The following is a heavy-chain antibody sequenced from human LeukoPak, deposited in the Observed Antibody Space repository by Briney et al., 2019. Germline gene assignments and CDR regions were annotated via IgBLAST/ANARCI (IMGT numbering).Heavy chain of an antibody. D-gene: IGHD7-27*01. J-gene: IGHJ4*02. CDR3: ARDLHWGPDY. Sequence: SETLSLTCAVSGGSFSGYYWTWIRQPPGKGLEWIGEINHSGSANYNPSLMSRVTISLDTSKNHFSLNLSSVTAADTAVYYCARDLHWGPDYWGQGTLVTVSS. CDR1: GGSFSGYY. V-gene: IGHV4-34*01. CDR2: INHSGSA.